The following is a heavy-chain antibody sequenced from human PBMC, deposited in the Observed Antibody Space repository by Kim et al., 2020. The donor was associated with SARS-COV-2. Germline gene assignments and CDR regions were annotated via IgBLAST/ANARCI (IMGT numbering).Heavy chain of an antibody. CDR2: ISYDGSNK. CDR1: GFTFSSYG. J-gene: IGHJ4*02. Sequence: GGSLRLSCAASGFTFSSYGMHWVRQAPGKGLEWVAVISYDGSNKYYADSVKGRFTISRDNSKNTLYLQMNSLRAEDTAVYYCAKDLSGSWPFSYYFDYWGQGTLVTVSS. D-gene: IGHD6-13*01. V-gene: IGHV3-30*18. CDR3: AKDLSGSWPFSYYFDY.